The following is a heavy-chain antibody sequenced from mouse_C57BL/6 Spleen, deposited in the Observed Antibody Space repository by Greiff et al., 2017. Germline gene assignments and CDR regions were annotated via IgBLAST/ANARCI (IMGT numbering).Heavy chain of an antibody. CDR1: GYTFTDYE. J-gene: IGHJ4*01. D-gene: IGHD2-4*01. V-gene: IGHV1-15*01. CDR2: IDPETGGT. CDR3: TRYKIYYDSYYYAMDY. Sequence: VKLVESGAELVRPGASVTLSCKASGYTFTDYEMHWVKQTPVHGLEWIGAIDPETGGTAYNQKFKGKAILTADKSSSTAYMELRSLTSEDSAVYYCTRYKIYYDSYYYAMDYWGQGTSVTVSS.